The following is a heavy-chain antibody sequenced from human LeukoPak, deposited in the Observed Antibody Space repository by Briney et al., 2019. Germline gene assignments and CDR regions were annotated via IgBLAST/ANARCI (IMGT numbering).Heavy chain of an antibody. CDR3: ARARGAAARYFDY. J-gene: IGHJ4*02. Sequence: GGSLRLSCAASGFTFSDYYMSWIRQAPGRGLEWVSYITGSGSTIFYADSVKGRFTISRDNAKNSLYLQMSSLRADDTAVYYCARARGAAARYFDYWGQGTLVTVSS. CDR1: GFTFSDYY. D-gene: IGHD6-13*01. CDR2: ITGSGSTI. V-gene: IGHV3-11*04.